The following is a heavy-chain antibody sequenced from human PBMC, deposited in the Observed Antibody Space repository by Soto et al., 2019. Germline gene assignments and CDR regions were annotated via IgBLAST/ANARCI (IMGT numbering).Heavy chain of an antibody. CDR1: SDSIAGENW. D-gene: IGHD6-19*01. Sequence: QVQLQESGPGLLKPSETLSLTCTVSSDSIAGENWWRWVRQPPGLGLEWIGEVFHTGGTNYNPSLKSRVTMEVDKSKKQFSLELISATAAGTAVYYCARVFSSGSGWMYYFDFWGQGTLVSVSS. CDR2: VFHTGGT. V-gene: IGHV4-4*02. CDR3: ARVFSSGSGWMYYFDF. J-gene: IGHJ4*02.